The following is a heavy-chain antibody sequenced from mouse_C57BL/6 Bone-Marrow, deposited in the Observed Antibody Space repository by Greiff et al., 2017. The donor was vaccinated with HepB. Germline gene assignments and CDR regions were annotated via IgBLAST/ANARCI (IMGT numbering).Heavy chain of an antibody. J-gene: IGHJ4*01. CDR2: IDPENGDT. D-gene: IGHD2-4*01. CDR1: GFNIKDDY. CDR3: TTGGYYDYGYAMDY. Sequence: VQLQQSGAELVRPGASVKLSCTASGFNIKDDYMHWVKQRPEQGLEWIGWIDPENGDTEYASKFQGKATITAATSSNTAYLQLSSLTPEDTAVYYCTTGGYYDYGYAMDYWGQGTSVTVSS. V-gene: IGHV14-4*01.